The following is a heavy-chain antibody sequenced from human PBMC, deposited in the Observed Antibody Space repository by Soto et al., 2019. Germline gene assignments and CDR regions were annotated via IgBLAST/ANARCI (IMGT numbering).Heavy chain of an antibody. V-gene: IGHV1-2*02. CDR3: ARNVDTAMQYGMDV. CDR1: GYTFTGYY. J-gene: IGHJ6*02. Sequence: ASVKVSCKASGYTFTGYYMHWVRQAPGQGLEWMGWINPNSGGTNYAQKFQSRVTMTRDTSISTAYMELSRLRSDDTAVYYCARNVDTAMQYGMDVWGQGTTVTVSS. CDR2: INPNSGGT. D-gene: IGHD5-18*01.